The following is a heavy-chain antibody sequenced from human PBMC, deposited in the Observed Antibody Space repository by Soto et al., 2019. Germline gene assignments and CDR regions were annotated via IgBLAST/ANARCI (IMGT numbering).Heavy chain of an antibody. CDR2: IFYSGST. CDR1: GGSISSSSYY. J-gene: IGHJ6*02. V-gene: IGHV4-39*01. CDR3: ARHLTYCSAGSCYSDFPYYGMDA. D-gene: IGHD2-15*01. Sequence: SETLSLTCTVSGGSISSSSYYWGWIRQPPGKGLEWIGSIFYSGSTYYNPSLKSRVTISVDTSKNQFSLKLSSVTAADTAVYYCARHLTYCSAGSCYSDFPYYGMDAWGQGTTVT.